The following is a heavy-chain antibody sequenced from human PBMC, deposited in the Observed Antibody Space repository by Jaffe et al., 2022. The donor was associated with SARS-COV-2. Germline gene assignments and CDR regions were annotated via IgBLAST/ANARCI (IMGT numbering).Heavy chain of an antibody. CDR2: ISGTGAST. V-gene: IGHV3-23*04. CDR1: GFIFTSYA. J-gene: IGHJ4*02. Sequence: EVQLVESGGGLVQPGGSLRLSCAASGFIFTSYAMSWVRQAPGKGLEWVSSISGTGASTYYADSVKGRFTISRDNSKDTLYLQMNSLRAEDTAFYFCAKALVVVVSATDHWGQGTLVTVSS. CDR3: AKALVVVVSATDH. D-gene: IGHD2-15*01.